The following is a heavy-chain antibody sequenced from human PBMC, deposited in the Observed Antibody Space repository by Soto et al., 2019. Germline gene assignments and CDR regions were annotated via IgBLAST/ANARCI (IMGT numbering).Heavy chain of an antibody. CDR1: GGSISSYY. V-gene: IGHV4-59*08. CDR2: IYYSGST. CDR3: ARGRYTYDYIWGSYRYTGGLFDY. D-gene: IGHD3-16*02. Sequence: PSETLSLTCTVSGGSISSYYWSWIRQPPGKGLEWIGYIYYSGSTNYNPSLKSRVTISVDTSKNQFSLKLSSVTAADTAVYYCARGRYTYDYIWGSYRYTGGLFDYWGQGTLVTVSS. J-gene: IGHJ4*02.